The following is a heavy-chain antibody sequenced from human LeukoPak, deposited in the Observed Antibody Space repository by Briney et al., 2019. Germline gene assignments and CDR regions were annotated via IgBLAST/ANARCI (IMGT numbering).Heavy chain of an antibody. V-gene: IGHV4-59*01. D-gene: IGHD3-10*01. J-gene: IGHJ4*02. CDR1: GGSISSYY. Sequence: TSETLSLTCTVSGGSISSYYWSWIRQPPGKGLEWIGYIYYSGSTNYNPSLKSRVTISVDTSKNQFSLKLSSVTAADTAVYYCAEEEGGRGIQNWGQGTLVTVSS. CDR2: IYYSGST. CDR3: AEEEGGRGIQN.